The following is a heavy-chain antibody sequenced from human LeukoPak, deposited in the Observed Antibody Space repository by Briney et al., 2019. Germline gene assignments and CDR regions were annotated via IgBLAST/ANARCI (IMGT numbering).Heavy chain of an antibody. CDR3: ARGGYSYLYYFDY. Sequence: ASLKVSCKASGYTFTDYHLHWVRQAPGQGFEWMGWINVKSGVATYAQKFQGRVTMTRDTSISTAYMELSRLRSDDTAVYYCARGGYSYLYYFDYWGQGTLVTVSS. CDR1: GYTFTDYH. V-gene: IGHV1-2*02. D-gene: IGHD5-18*01. J-gene: IGHJ4*02. CDR2: INVKSGVA.